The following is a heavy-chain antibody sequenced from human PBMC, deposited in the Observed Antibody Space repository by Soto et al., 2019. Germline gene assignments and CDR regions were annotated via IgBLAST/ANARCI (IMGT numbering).Heavy chain of an antibody. Sequence: GASVKVSCKASGYTFTSYGISWVRQAPGQGLEWMGWISAYNGNTNYAQKLQGRFTMTTDTSTSTAYMELSSLRSDDTAVYYCARVRYGDYVDYWGQGTLVTVSS. CDR3: ARVRYGDYVDY. J-gene: IGHJ4*02. V-gene: IGHV1-18*01. CDR2: ISAYNGNT. CDR1: GYTFTSYG. D-gene: IGHD4-17*01.